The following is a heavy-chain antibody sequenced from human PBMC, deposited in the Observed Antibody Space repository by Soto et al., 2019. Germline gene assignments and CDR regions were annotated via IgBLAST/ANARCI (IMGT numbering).Heavy chain of an antibody. CDR2: FDPEDGET. D-gene: IGHD5-18*01. Sequence: GASVKVSCKVSGYTLTELSMHWVRQAPGKGLEWMGGFDPEDGETIYAQKFQGRVTMTEDTSTDTAYMELSSLRSEDTAVYYCATDLRGYSYGLTILDAFDIWGQGTMVTVSS. J-gene: IGHJ3*02. CDR3: ATDLRGYSYGLTILDAFDI. CDR1: GYTLTELS. V-gene: IGHV1-24*01.